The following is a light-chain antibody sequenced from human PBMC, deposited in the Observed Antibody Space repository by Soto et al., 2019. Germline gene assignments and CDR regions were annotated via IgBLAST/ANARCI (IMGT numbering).Light chain of an antibody. CDR2: EVT. Sequence: QSVLTQPASASGSPGQSITISCTGTSSDVGGYNYVSWYQHHPGKAPKLIIYEVTNRPSGVSNRFSGSKSGNTASLTISGLQAEDEADYYCISYTSGTSPYVFGTGTKVTVL. CDR1: SSDVGGYNY. J-gene: IGLJ1*01. V-gene: IGLV2-14*01. CDR3: ISYTSGTSPYV.